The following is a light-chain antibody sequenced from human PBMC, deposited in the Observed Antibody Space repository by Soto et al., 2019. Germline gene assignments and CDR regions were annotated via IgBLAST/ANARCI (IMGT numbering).Light chain of an antibody. CDR1: QSVSSSY. CDR3: QQYGTSLI. J-gene: IGKJ4*01. CDR2: SAS. V-gene: IGKV3-20*01. Sequence: EIVLTQSPGTLSLSPGERATLSCRASQSVSSSYLAWYQQKPGQAPRLLIYSASSRATGIPDRFSGSGSGTDFTLTISRLEPEDFTLYYFQQYGTSLIFGGGTKVEIQ.